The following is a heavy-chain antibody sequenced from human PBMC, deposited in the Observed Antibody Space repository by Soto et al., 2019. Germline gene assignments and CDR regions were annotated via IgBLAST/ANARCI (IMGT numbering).Heavy chain of an antibody. J-gene: IGHJ4*02. CDR3: AKGSRGIAVAGKIAY. D-gene: IGHD6-19*01. V-gene: IGHV3-43*01. CDR1: GFTFDDYT. Sequence: EVQLVESGGVVVQPGGSLRLSCAASGFTFDDYTMHWVRQAPGKGLEWVSLISWDGGSTYYADSVKGRFTISRDNSKNSLYLQMNSLRTEDTALYYCAKGSRGIAVAGKIAYWGQGTLVTVSS. CDR2: ISWDGGST.